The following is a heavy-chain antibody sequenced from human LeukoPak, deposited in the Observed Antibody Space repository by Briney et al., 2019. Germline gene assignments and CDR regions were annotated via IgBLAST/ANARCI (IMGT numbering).Heavy chain of an antibody. V-gene: IGHV3-30*18. Sequence: GGSLRLSCAASGFTFSSYGMHWVRQAPGKGLEWVAVISYDGSNKYYADSVKGRFTISRDNSKNTLYLQMNSLRAEDTAVYYCAKDLGSSGPGDWGQGTLVTVSS. CDR3: AKDLGSSGPGD. D-gene: IGHD6-19*01. J-gene: IGHJ4*02. CDR1: GFTFSSYG. CDR2: ISYDGSNK.